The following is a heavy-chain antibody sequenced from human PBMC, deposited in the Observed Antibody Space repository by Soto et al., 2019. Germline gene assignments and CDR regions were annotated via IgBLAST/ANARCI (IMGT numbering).Heavy chain of an antibody. CDR3: AKDYASGGYDY. J-gene: IGHJ4*02. V-gene: IGHV3-23*01. CDR1: GFTFSNYV. CDR2: ISGSGDST. Sequence: GGSLRLSCVASGFTFSNYVMSWVRQAPGKGLEWVSTISGSGDSTYYADSVKGRFTISRDNSKTTLFLQMNSLRADDTAVYYCAKDYASGGYDYRGQGTQVTVSS. D-gene: IGHD5-12*01.